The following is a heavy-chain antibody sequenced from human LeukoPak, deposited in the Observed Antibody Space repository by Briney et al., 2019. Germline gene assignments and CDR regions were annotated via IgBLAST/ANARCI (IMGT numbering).Heavy chain of an antibody. Sequence: PGRSLRLSCAASGFTFDDYAMHWVRQAPGKGLEWVSGISWNSGRIGYADSVKGRFAISRDNAKNSLYLQMNSLRAEDTALYYCAKGAFGELDYWGQGTLVTVSS. J-gene: IGHJ4*02. D-gene: IGHD3-10*01. CDR2: ISWNSGRI. CDR1: GFTFDDYA. CDR3: AKGAFGELDY. V-gene: IGHV3-9*01.